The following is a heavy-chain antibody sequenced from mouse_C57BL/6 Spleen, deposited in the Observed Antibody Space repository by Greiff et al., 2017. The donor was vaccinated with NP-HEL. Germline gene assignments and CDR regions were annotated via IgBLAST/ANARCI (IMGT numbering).Heavy chain of an antibody. Sequence: QVQLQQSGAELVKPGASVKISCKASGYAFSSYWMNWVKQRPGKGLEWIGQIYPGDGDTNYNGKFKGKATLTADKSSSTAYMQLSSLTSEDSAVYFCANLYGYDGIYFDYWGQGTTLTVSS. J-gene: IGHJ2*01. D-gene: IGHD2-2*01. CDR3: ANLYGYDGIYFDY. CDR2: IYPGDGDT. V-gene: IGHV1-80*01. CDR1: GYAFSSYW.